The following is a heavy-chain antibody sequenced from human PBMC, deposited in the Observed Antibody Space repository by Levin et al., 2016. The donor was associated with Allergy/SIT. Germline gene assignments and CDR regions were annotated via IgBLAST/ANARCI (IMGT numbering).Heavy chain of an antibody. CDR3: AKGKEQYTMIVYS. CDR2: TSYDGSNK. CDR1: GYTFGDYG. D-gene: IGHD3-22*01. Sequence: GESLKISCEGSGYTFGDYGMHWVRQAPGKGLEWVAVTSYDGSNKYYADSVKGRFTISRDNSKNTLYLQMNSLRPEDTAVYYCAKGKEQYTMIVYSWGQGTLVTVSS. J-gene: IGHJ5*02. V-gene: IGHV3-30*18.